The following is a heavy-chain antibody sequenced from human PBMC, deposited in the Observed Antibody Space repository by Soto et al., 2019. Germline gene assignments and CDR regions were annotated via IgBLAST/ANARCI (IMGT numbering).Heavy chain of an antibody. CDR3: ARDRGTGGFWSGSPIYYYYYYGMDV. J-gene: IGHJ6*02. CDR2: ISSSSSYI. V-gene: IGHV3-21*01. D-gene: IGHD3-3*01. CDR1: GFTFSSYS. Sequence: GGSLRLSCAASGFTFSSYSMNWVRQAPGKGLEWVSSISSSSSYIYYADSVKGRFTISRDNAKNSLYLQMNSLRAEDTAVYYCARDRGTGGFWSGSPIYYYYYYGMDVWGQGTTVTVSS.